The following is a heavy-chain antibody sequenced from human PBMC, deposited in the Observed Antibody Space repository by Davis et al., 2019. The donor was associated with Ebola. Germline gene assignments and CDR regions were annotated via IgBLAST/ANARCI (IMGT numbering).Heavy chain of an antibody. V-gene: IGHV3-30*04. CDR3: ARASHLDY. Sequence: PGGSLRLSCAASGLTFSSYAMHWVRQAPGKGLEWVAVISYDGSNKYYADSVKGRFTISRDNSKNTLYLQMNSLRAEDTAVYYCARASHLDYWGQGTLVTVSS. CDR2: ISYDGSNK. CDR1: GLTFSSYA. J-gene: IGHJ4*02.